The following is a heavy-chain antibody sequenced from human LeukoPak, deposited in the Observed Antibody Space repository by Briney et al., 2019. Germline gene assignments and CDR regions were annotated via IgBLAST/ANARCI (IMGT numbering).Heavy chain of an antibody. CDR3: ARVRKGFGETFDY. CDR2: IYYSGST. V-gene: IGHV4-31*03. J-gene: IGHJ4*02. D-gene: IGHD3-10*01. CDR1: GGSISSGGYY. Sequence: PSETLSLTCTVSGGSISSGGYYWSWIRQHPGKGLEWIGYIYYSGSTYYNPSLKSRVTISVDTSKNQFSLKLSSVTAADTAVYYCARVRKGFGETFDYWGQGTLVTVSS.